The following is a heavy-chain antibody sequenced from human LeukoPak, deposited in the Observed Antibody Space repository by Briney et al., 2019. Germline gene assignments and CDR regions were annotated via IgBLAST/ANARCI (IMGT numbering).Heavy chain of an antibody. CDR3: AKSMGVLTGYFFDY. CDR1: GFTFDDYA. CDR2: ISWNSGSI. J-gene: IGHJ4*02. V-gene: IGHV3-9*01. D-gene: IGHD3-9*01. Sequence: GGSLRLSCAASGFTFDDYAMHWVRQAPGKGLEWASGISWNSGSIGYADSVKGRFTISRDNSKNTLYLQMNSLRAEDTAVYYCAKSMGVLTGYFFDYWGQGTLVTVSS.